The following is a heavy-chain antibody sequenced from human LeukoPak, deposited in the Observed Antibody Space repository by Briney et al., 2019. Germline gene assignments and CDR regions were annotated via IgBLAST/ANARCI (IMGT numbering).Heavy chain of an antibody. V-gene: IGHV1-69*04. Sequence: GSSVKVSCKASGGTFSSYAISWVRQAPGQGLEWMGRIIPIFGIANYAQKFQGRVTITADKSTSTAYMELSSLRSEDTAVYYCARVVVPAALDAFDIWGQGTMVTVSS. CDR2: IIPIFGIA. CDR3: ARVVVPAALDAFDI. D-gene: IGHD2-2*01. CDR1: GGTFSSYA. J-gene: IGHJ3*02.